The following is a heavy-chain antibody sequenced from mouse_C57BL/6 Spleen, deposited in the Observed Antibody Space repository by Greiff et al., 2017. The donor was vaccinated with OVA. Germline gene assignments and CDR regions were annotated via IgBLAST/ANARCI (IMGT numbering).Heavy chain of an antibody. CDR1: GFTFSDYY. CDR3: ARDQDYGSSHWYFDV. J-gene: IGHJ1*03. CDR2: INYDGSST. Sequence: DVKLVESEGGLVQPGSSMKLSCTASGFTFSDYYMAWVRQVPEKGLEWVANINYDGSSTYYLDSLKSRFIISRDNAKNILYLQMSSLKSEDTATYYCARDQDYGSSHWYFDVWGTGTTVTVSS. V-gene: IGHV5-16*01. D-gene: IGHD1-1*01.